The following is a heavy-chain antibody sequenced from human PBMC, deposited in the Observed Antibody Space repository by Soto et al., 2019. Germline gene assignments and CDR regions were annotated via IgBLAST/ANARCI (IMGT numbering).Heavy chain of an antibody. D-gene: IGHD2-2*01. CDR1: GFTFRTYA. V-gene: IGHV3-23*01. CDR2: ISDSGTT. J-gene: IGHJ5*02. CDR3: AKGGEGSCSRTSCLYFSDS. Sequence: EVHLLDSGGGLVQPGGSLRLSCAASGFTFRTYAMSWVRQAPGKGLEWVSTISDSGTTYYAHSVKGRFTISRDNSRNTLDLQMNSLRVDDTAVYYCAKGGEGSCSRTSCLYFSDSWGQGTLVTVSS.